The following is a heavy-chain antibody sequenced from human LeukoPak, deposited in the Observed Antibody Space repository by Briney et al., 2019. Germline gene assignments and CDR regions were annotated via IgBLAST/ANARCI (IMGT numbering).Heavy chain of an antibody. CDR1: GGSISSGDYY. CDR3: ARVVDYGDSYIDY. J-gene: IGHJ4*02. Sequence: SETLSLTCTVSGGSISSGDYYWSWIRQPPGKGLEWIGYIYYSGSTYYNPSLKRRVTISVDTSKNQFSLKLSSVTAADTAVYYCARVVDYGDSYIDYWGQGTLVAVSS. D-gene: IGHD4-17*01. V-gene: IGHV4-30-4*01. CDR2: IYYSGST.